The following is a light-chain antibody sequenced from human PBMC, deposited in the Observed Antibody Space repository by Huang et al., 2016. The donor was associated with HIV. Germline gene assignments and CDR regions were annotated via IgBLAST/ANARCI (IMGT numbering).Light chain of an antibody. V-gene: IGKV3-15*01. CDR2: GAS. Sequence: EIVMTQSPATLSESPGERATLSCRASQSVTSLAWYQQKPGQTPRLLIYGASTRATGIPARFSGSGSGTDFTLTISSLQSEDFAVYYCQQYNNWPSITFGQGTRLEIK. CDR3: QQYNNWPSIT. CDR1: QSVTS. J-gene: IGKJ5*01.